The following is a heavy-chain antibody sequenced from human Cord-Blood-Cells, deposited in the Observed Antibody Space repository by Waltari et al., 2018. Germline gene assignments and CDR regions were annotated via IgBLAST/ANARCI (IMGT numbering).Heavy chain of an antibody. V-gene: IGHV4-34*01. J-gene: IGHJ4*02. CDR3: ARGLRGLRYFDWLLPEYYFDY. D-gene: IGHD3-9*01. CDR1: GGSFCGYY. Sequence: QVQLQQWGAGLLKPSETLSLTCAVYGGSFCGYYWRWIRQPPGKGLEWIGEINHSGSTNYNPSLKSRVTISVDTSKNQFSLKLSSVTAADTAVYYCARGLRGLRYFDWLLPEYYFDYWGQGTLVTVSS. CDR2: INHSGST.